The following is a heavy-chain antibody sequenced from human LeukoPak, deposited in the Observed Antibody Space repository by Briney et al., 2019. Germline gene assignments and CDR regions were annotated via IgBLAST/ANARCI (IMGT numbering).Heavy chain of an antibody. J-gene: IGHJ4*02. CDR3: AKDISVGPVYFGSDY. V-gene: IGHV3-30*18. CDR2: ISYDGSNI. Sequence: GGSLRLSCAASGFTFSSYGMHWVRQAPGKALEWVAVISYDGSNIYYEDSVKGRFTISRENSKNTLYLQMNSLRPEDTAVYYCAKDISVGPVYFGSDYWGQGTLVTVSS. CDR1: GFTFSSYG. D-gene: IGHD3-10*01.